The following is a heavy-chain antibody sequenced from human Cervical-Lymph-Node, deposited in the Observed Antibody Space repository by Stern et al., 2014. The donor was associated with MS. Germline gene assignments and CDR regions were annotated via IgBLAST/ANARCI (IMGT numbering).Heavy chain of an antibody. CDR1: GFNFSRYD. V-gene: IGHV3-13*01. Sequence: EVQLVESGGGLVQPGGSLRLSCAASGFNFSRYDMHWVRQPTGKGLEWVSAVGTAGDTYYADSVKGRFTISRENAKNSFFLQMNSLRAGDTAVYYCASWTVTTGFDYWGHGTLVTVSS. J-gene: IGHJ4*01. CDR3: ASWTVTTGFDY. D-gene: IGHD4-17*01. CDR2: VGTAGDT.